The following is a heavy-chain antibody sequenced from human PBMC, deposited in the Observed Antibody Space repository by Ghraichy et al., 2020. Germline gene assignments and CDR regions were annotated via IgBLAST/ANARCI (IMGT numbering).Heavy chain of an antibody. CDR3: VRPASTWSRAEFFQH. V-gene: IGHV3-11*03. Sequence: LTCAGSGFTFSDYFMSWIRQAPGKGLEWVSYISRSSTSDTNYADTVKGRFTISRDDAKNSLYLQMTSLRAEDTAVYYCVRPASTWSRAEFFQHWGQGTLVTVSS. D-gene: IGHD6-13*01. CDR2: ISRSSTSDT. J-gene: IGHJ1*01. CDR1: GFTFSDYF.